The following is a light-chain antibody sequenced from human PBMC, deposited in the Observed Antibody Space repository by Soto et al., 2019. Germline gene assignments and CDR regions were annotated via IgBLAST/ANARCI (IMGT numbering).Light chain of an antibody. CDR1: QIVSSY. J-gene: IGKJ2*01. CDR3: QQRSNWPGT. Sequence: EIVLTQSPATLSLSPGERATLSCRASQIVSSYLAWYQQKPGQAPRLLIYDASNRATGIPARFSGSGSGTDFTLTISIIEPEDFAVYYCQQRSNWPGTFGQGTKLEIK. CDR2: DAS. V-gene: IGKV3-11*01.